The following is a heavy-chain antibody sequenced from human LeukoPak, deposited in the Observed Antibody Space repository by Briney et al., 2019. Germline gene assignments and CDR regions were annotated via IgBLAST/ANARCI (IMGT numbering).Heavy chain of an antibody. CDR3: ARRGGRHYGDYYYYMDV. D-gene: IGHD4-17*01. Sequence: PSETLSHTCSVSGGSISSTNYYWGWIRQPPGKGLEWIGSIYYSGSTSYNPSLESRVTISVDTSKNQFSLKLNSVTAADTAVYYCARRGGRHYGDYYYYMDVWGKGTTVTVSS. J-gene: IGHJ6*03. CDR1: GGSISSTNYY. V-gene: IGHV4-39*01. CDR2: IYYSGST.